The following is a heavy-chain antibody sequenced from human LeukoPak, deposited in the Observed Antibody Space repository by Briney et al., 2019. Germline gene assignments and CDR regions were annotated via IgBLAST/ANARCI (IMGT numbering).Heavy chain of an antibody. J-gene: IGHJ6*03. CDR1: GFTFSSYG. CDR3: AKDGGGDDFWSGYYTVYYYYYYMDV. V-gene: IGHV3-30*18. CDR2: ISYDGSNK. D-gene: IGHD3-3*01. Sequence: GRSLRLSCAASGFTFSSYGMHWVRQAPGKGLEWVAVISYDGSNKYYADSVKGRFTISRDNSKNTLYLQMNSLRAEDTAVYYCAKDGGGDDFWSGYYTVYYYYYYMDVWGKGTTVTVSS.